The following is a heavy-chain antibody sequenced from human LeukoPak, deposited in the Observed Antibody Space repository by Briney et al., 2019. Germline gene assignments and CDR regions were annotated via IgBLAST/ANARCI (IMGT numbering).Heavy chain of an antibody. D-gene: IGHD3-10*01. CDR2: IRYDGSNK. J-gene: IGHJ1*01. Sequence: PGGSLRLSCAAPGFTFSSYGMHWVRQAPGKGLEWVAFIRYDGSNKYYADSVKGRFTISRDNSKNTLYLQMNSLRVEDTAVYYCARGPPGPAGYFQHWGQGTLVTVSS. V-gene: IGHV3-30*02. CDR1: GFTFSSYG. CDR3: ARGPPGPAGYFQH.